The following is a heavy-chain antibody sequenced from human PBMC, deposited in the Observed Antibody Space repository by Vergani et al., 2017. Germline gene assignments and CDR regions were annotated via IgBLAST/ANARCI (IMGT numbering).Heavy chain of an antibody. CDR1: GGTFSSSA. D-gene: IGHD6-6*01. V-gene: IGHV1-69*01. J-gene: IGHJ6*03. CDR2: IIPIFGTA. CDR3: AREIPSSSSSFYYYYMDF. Sequence: QVQLVQSGAEVKKPGSSVKVSCKASGGTFSSSAISWVRQAPGQGLEWMGGIIPIFGTANYAQKFQGRVTITADESTSTAYMELSSLRSEDTAVYYCAREIPSSSSSFYYYYMDFWGKGTTVTVSS.